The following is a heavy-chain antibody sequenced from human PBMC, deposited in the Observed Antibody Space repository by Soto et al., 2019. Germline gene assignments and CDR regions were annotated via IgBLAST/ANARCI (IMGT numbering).Heavy chain of an antibody. CDR1: GFTFSSYS. Sequence: EVQLVESGGGLVKPGGSLRLSCAASGFTFSSYSMNWVRQAPGKGLEWVSSISSSSSYIYYADSVKGRFTISRDNAKNSLYLQMNSLRAADTAVYYCASYCGGDCLSDYWGQGTLVTVSS. CDR2: ISSSSSYI. CDR3: ASYCGGDCLSDY. J-gene: IGHJ4*02. V-gene: IGHV3-21*01. D-gene: IGHD2-21*02.